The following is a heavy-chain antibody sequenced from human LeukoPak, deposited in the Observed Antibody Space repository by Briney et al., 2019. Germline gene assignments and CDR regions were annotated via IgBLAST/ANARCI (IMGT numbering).Heavy chain of an antibody. CDR1: GFIFRNYA. V-gene: IGHV3-23*01. D-gene: IGHD4/OR15-4a*01. Sequence: PGGSLRLSCGASGFIFRNYAMSWVRQAPGEGQEWVSGISDNGGGRYYADSVKGRFTISRDNSKNMLYLQMNSLRAEDTAVYYCAKESGALGAPLYDYWGRGILVTASS. J-gene: IGHJ4*02. CDR2: ISDNGGGR. CDR3: AKESGALGAPLYDY.